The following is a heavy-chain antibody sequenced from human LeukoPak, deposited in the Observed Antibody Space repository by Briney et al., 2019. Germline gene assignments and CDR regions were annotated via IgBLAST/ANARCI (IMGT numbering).Heavy chain of an antibody. D-gene: IGHD6-19*01. Sequence: PGGSLRLSCAASGFTFSSYAMSWVRQAPGKGLEWVSAISGSGGSTYYADSVKGRFTISRDNSKNTLYLQMNSLRAEDTALYYCARDQEGVAVADYYHYMDVWGKGTTVTVSS. CDR1: GFTFSSYA. J-gene: IGHJ6*03. CDR2: ISGSGGST. CDR3: ARDQEGVAVADYYHYMDV. V-gene: IGHV3-23*01.